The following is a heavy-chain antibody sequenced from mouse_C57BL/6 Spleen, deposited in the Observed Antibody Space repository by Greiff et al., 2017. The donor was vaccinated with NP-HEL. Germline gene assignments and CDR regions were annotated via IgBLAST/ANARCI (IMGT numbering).Heavy chain of an antibody. CDR2: ISSGGSYT. Sequence: EVKVVESGGDLVKPGGSLKLSCAASGFTFSSYGMSWVRQTPDKRLEWVATISSGGSYTYYPDSVKGRFTISSDNAKNTLYLQMSSLKSEDTAMYYCARHDDSNYDYDYAMDYWGQGTSVTVSS. D-gene: IGHD2-5*01. CDR1: GFTFSSYG. J-gene: IGHJ4*01. CDR3: ARHDDSNYDYDYAMDY. V-gene: IGHV5-6*01.